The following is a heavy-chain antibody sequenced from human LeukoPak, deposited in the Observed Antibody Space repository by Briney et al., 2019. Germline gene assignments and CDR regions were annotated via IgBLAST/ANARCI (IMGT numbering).Heavy chain of an antibody. CDR2: IYYSGSI. Sequence: KPSETLSLTCTVSGGSISSYYWSWIRQPPGKGLEWIGYIYYSGSINYNPSLKSRVTISVDTSKNQFSLKLSSVTAADTAVYYCARVAYYDFWSGYATGNNWFDPWGQGTLVTVSS. D-gene: IGHD3-3*01. J-gene: IGHJ5*02. CDR3: ARVAYYDFWSGYATGNNWFDP. V-gene: IGHV4-59*01. CDR1: GGSISSYY.